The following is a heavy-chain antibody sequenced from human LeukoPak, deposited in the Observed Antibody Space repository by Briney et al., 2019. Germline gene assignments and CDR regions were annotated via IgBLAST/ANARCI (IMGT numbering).Heavy chain of an antibody. CDR1: GGTFSSYA. D-gene: IGHD3-22*01. CDR3: ATSYYYDSSGYYYVDY. V-gene: IGHV1-69*04. CDR2: IIPILGIA. Sequence: GASVKVSCKASGGTFSSYAISWVRQAPGQGLEWMGRIIPILGIANYAQKFQGRVTITADKSTSTAYMELSSLRFEDTAVYYCATSYYYDSSGYYYVDYWGQGTLVTVSS. J-gene: IGHJ4*02.